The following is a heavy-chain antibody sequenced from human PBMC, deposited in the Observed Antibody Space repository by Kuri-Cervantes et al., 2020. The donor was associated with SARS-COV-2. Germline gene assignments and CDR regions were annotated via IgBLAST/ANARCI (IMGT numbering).Heavy chain of an antibody. D-gene: IGHD1-14*01. CDR3: ARGPPHDQAFDI. Sequence: SVKVSCKASGGTFSSCFISWVRQASGQGLEWMGGINPSLGIADHAQKFQGRVTITADKPTSTAYMELSSLRSEDTAVYYCARGPPHDQAFDIWGQGTMVTVSS. CDR1: GGTFSSCF. CDR2: INPSLGIA. V-gene: IGHV1-69*10. J-gene: IGHJ3*02.